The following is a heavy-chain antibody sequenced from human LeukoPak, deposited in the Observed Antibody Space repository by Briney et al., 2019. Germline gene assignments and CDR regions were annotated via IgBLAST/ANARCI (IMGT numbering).Heavy chain of an antibody. CDR1: GGTFSSYA. Sequence: VASEKVSCKASGGTFSSYAISWVRQAPGQGLEWMGWISAYNGNTNYAQKLQGRVTMTTDTSTSTAYMELRSLRSDDTAVYYCARVIEGATNWFDPWGQGTLVTVSS. CDR3: ARVIEGATNWFDP. J-gene: IGHJ5*02. V-gene: IGHV1-18*01. D-gene: IGHD1-26*01. CDR2: ISAYNGNT.